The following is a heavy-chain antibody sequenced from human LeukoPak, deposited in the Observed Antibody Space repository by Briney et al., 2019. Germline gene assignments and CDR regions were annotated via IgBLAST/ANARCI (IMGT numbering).Heavy chain of an antibody. Sequence: GGSLRLSCAASGFTFSSYAMSWVRQAPGKGLEGVSAISGSGGSTYYADCVKGRFTISRDNSKNTLYLQMNSLRAEDTAVYYCAKDQAAGLNWFDPWGQGTLVTVSS. V-gene: IGHV3-23*01. CDR2: ISGSGGST. CDR3: AKDQAAGLNWFDP. D-gene: IGHD6-13*01. CDR1: GFTFSSYA. J-gene: IGHJ5*02.